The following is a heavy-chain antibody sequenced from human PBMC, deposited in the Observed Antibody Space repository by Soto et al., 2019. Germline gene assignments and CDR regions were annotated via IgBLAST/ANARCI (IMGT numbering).Heavy chain of an antibody. CDR3: ARYPRLDC. Sequence: ETLPLTCTASGVSISGYYWSWIRQPPGKRLEWIGYIYYTRSTNYNTSLRSRVNISIDTSKNQFSLHLCSLTGADTAVYFWARYPRLDCWGQGTLVTVSS. J-gene: IGHJ4*02. V-gene: IGHV4-59*08. CDR2: IYYTRST. CDR1: GVSISGYY.